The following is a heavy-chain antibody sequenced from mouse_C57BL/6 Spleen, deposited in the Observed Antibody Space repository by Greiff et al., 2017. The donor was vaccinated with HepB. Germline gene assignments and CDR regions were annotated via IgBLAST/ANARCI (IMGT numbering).Heavy chain of an antibody. CDR2: IDPSDSYT. CDR1: GYTFTSYW. D-gene: IGHD4-1*01. Sequence: QVQLQQPGAELVRPGTSVKLSCKASGYTFTSYWMHWVKQRPGQGLEWIGVIDPSDSYTNYNQKFKGKATLTVDTSSSTAYMQLSSLTSEDSAVYYCARGGKNWAYWGQGTTLTVSS. V-gene: IGHV1-59*01. J-gene: IGHJ2*01. CDR3: ARGGKNWAY.